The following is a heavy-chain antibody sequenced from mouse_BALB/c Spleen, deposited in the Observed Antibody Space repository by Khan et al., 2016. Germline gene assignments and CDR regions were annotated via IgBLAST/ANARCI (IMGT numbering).Heavy chain of an antibody. Sequence: EVELVESGGGLVQPGGSLKLSCAASGFTFSTYGMSWVRQPPDKRLELVATINSNGGSTYYPDSVKGRFTISRDTAKNTLYLQMSRLKSEDTAMYYCARENYRYYFDYWGQGTTLTVSS. V-gene: IGHV5-6-3*01. J-gene: IGHJ2*01. CDR3: ARENYRYYFDY. D-gene: IGHD2-14*01. CDR2: INSNGGST. CDR1: GFTFSTYG.